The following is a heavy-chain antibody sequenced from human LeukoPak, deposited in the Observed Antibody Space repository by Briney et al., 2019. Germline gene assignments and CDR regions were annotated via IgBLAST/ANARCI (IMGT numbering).Heavy chain of an antibody. CDR2: IYHSGIT. CDR3: ARVTVTTTTFDY. D-gene: IGHD4-11*01. Sequence: NPSETLSLTCSVSGYSISSGYYWGWIRQPPGKGLEWIGSIYHSGITYYNPSLKSRVTISVDTSKNQFSLKLSSVTAADTAVYYCARVTVTTTTFDYWGQGTLVTVSS. CDR1: GYSISSGYY. V-gene: IGHV4-38-2*02. J-gene: IGHJ4*02.